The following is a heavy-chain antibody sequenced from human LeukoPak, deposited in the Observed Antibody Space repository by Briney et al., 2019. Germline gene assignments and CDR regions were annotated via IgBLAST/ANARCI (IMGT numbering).Heavy chain of an antibody. CDR3: AGHSARAYNYIDF. D-gene: IGHD5-24*01. Sequence: SETLSLTCAVSGGSVKTYYWSWIRQSPARGLQWIGFIHATGRTNTFPSLKSRVTISLYTTPNHFSPRLKSVTAAHTPAFYCAGHSARAYNYIDFWGRGTRVTVSS. V-gene: IGHV4-4*08. J-gene: IGHJ4*02. CDR2: IHATGRT. CDR1: GGSVKTYY.